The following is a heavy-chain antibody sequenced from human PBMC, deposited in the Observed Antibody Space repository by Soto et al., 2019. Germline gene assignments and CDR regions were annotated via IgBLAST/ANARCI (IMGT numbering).Heavy chain of an antibody. Sequence: ASETLSLTCTVSGGSISSSSFYWGWIRQPPGKGLEWIGSIYYSGSTYYNPSLKSRVTISVDTSKNQFSLKLSSVTAADTAVYYCARETLDYYDSSGWHAFDIWGQGTMVTVSS. CDR3: ARETLDYYDSSGWHAFDI. CDR2: IYYSGST. CDR1: GGSISSSSFY. J-gene: IGHJ3*02. D-gene: IGHD3-22*01. V-gene: IGHV4-39*01.